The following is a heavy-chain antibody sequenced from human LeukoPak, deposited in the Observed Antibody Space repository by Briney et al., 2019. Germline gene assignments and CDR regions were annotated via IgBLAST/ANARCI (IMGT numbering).Heavy chain of an antibody. CDR3: TAYGFDY. CDR2: IKTNSDGGTT. V-gene: IGHV3-15*01. Sequence: KSGESLRLSCAASGFTFSNAWMNWVRQAPGKGLEWLGRIKTNSDGGTTDYAAPVKGRFTISRDDSKNTVYLQMNSLKTEDTAVYYCTAYGFDYWGQGTLVTVSS. CDR1: GFTFSNAW. D-gene: IGHD3-10*01. J-gene: IGHJ4*02.